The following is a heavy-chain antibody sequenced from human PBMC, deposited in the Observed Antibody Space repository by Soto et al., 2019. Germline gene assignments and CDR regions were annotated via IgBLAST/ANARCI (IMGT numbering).Heavy chain of an antibody. D-gene: IGHD3-3*01. CDR1: GFTFSSNE. J-gene: IGHJ6*02. CDR3: ARDGGTYDFWSGYTPYYYYGMDV. Sequence: PAGSLRLSCAASGFTFSSNEMNWVRQARGTGLEWVSYISSSGSTIYYADSVKGRFTISRDNAKNSLYLQMNSLRAEDTAVYYCARDGGTYDFWSGYTPYYYYGMDVWGQGTTVTVSS. CDR2: ISSSGSTI. V-gene: IGHV3-48*03.